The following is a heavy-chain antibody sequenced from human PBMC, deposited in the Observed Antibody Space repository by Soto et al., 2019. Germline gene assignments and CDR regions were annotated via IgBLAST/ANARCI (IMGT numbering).Heavy chain of an antibody. CDR2: IYNNGGT. CDR3: ARVITGTDVFDI. Sequence: PSETLSLTCTVSGGSISSYYWSWIRQPPGKGLEWIGYIYNNGGTNYNPSLMSRVTISRDTSKNHFSLTLSSVTASDTAVYYCARVITGTDVFDIWGRGTMVTVSS. CDR1: GGSISSYY. D-gene: IGHD1-20*01. V-gene: IGHV4-59*01. J-gene: IGHJ3*02.